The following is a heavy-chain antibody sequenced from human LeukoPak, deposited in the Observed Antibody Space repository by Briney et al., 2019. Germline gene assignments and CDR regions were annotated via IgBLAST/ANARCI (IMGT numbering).Heavy chain of an antibody. CDR2: ISTSGST. D-gene: IGHD3-10*01. CDR1: DGSISSYY. Sequence: ASETLSLTCTVSDGSISSYYWSWIRQPAGKGLEWIGRISTSGSTNYSPSLKSRVTMSVDSSKNQFSLNRSSVTAADTAVYYCAIGYCSGSVPLENWGPGTLVTVSS. CDR3: AIGYCSGSVPLEN. V-gene: IGHV4-4*07. J-gene: IGHJ1*01.